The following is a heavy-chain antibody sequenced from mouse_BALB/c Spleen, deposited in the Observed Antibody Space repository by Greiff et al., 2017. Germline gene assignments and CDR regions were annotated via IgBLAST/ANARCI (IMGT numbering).Heavy chain of an antibody. CDR1: GFTFSSYA. CDR3: ARSGDYYGSSYFDY. Sequence: EVKLMESGGGLVKPGGSLKLSCAASGFTFSSYAMSWVRQAPEKGLEWVAYISSGSSTIYYADTVKGRFTISRDNPKNTLFLQMTSLRSEDTAMYYCARSGDYYGSSYFDYWGQGTTLTVSS. V-gene: IGHV5-17*02. J-gene: IGHJ2*01. CDR2: ISSGSSTI. D-gene: IGHD1-1*01.